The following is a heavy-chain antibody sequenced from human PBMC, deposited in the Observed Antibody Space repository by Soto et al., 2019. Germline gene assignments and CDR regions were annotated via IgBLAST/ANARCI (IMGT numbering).Heavy chain of an antibody. D-gene: IGHD1-1*01. V-gene: IGHV1-3*01. CDR1: GYTFTSYA. CDR3: ARDRNVRDNYYYYYMDV. Sequence: ASVKVSCKASGYTFTSYAMHWLRQAPGQRLEWMGWINAGNGNTKYSQKFQGRVTITRDTSASTAYMELSSLRSEDTAVYYCARDRNVRDNYYYYYMDVWGKGTTVTVSS. J-gene: IGHJ6*03. CDR2: INAGNGNT.